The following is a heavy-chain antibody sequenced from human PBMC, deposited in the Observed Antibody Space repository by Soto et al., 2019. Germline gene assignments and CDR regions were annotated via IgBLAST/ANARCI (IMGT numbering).Heavy chain of an antibody. CDR3: ARDLAYCGGDCYPIDY. Sequence: QVQLVQSGAEVKKPGASVKVSCKAAGYTFTSNGISWVRQAPGQGLEWMGWISAYNGNTNYAQKLQGRVTMTTDTSTSTAYMELRSLRSDDTAVYYCARDLAYCGGDCYPIDYWGQGTLVTVSS. J-gene: IGHJ4*02. D-gene: IGHD2-21*02. V-gene: IGHV1-18*01. CDR1: GYTFTSNG. CDR2: ISAYNGNT.